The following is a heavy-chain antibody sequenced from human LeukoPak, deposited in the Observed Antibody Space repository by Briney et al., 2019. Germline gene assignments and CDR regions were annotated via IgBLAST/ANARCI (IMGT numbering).Heavy chain of an antibody. V-gene: IGHV3-13*01. CDR1: EFTFSSYD. Sequence: GGSLRLSCAASEFTFSSYDMHWVRQVTGEGLEWVSTIDTAGNTWYPDSVKGRFTISRENAKNSLNLQMNSLRVGDTAVYYCARAKMPGIQAAGRVNYFDSWGQGTLVTVSS. CDR2: IDTAGNT. CDR3: ARAKMPGIQAAGRVNYFDS. D-gene: IGHD6-13*01. J-gene: IGHJ4*02.